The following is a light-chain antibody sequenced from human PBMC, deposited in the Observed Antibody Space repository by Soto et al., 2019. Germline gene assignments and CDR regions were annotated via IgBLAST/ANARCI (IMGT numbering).Light chain of an antibody. Sequence: QSVLTQPPSTSGTPGQRVTISCSGGSSNIGTYTVSWYQQFPETAPKLLIYGSNQRPSGVPDRFSGSKSGTSASLSIGGLQSEDEADYYCAAWDDRLNGPTFGGGTKVTVL. CDR3: AAWDDRLNGPT. J-gene: IGLJ2*01. V-gene: IGLV1-44*01. CDR1: SSNIGTYT. CDR2: GSN.